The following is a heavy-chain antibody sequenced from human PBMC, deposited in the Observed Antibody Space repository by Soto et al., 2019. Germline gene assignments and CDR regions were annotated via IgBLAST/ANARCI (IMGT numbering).Heavy chain of an antibody. CDR3: ANLNGSSDL. CDR1: GGSISSYF. CDR2: IYYTGST. Sequence: QVQLQESGPGLVKPSETLSLTCTVSGGSISSYFWSWIRQPPGKGLEWIGYIYYTGSTNYNPSLKSGVTIPVDTPKTRFSLQLSSVTAGDTAVYYWANLNGSSDLWGRGPLVTVSS. J-gene: IGHJ2*01. V-gene: IGHV4-59*01.